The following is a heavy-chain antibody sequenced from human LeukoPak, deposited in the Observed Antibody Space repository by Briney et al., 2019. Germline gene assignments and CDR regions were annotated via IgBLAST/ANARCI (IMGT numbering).Heavy chain of an antibody. V-gene: IGHV3-73*01. CDR2: IRSKANSYAT. J-gene: IGHJ4*02. D-gene: IGHD1-26*01. CDR3: TRTDKVGATMGEDY. CDR1: GFTFSGSA. Sequence: GGSLRLSCAASGFTFSGSAMHWVRRASGKGLEWVGRIRSKANSYATAYAASVKGRFTISRDDSKNTAYLQMNSLKTEDTAVYYCTRTDKVGATMGEDYWGQGTLVTVSS.